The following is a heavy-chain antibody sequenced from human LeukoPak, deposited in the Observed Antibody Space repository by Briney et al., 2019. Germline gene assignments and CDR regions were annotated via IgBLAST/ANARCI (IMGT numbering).Heavy chain of an antibody. CDR2: IYPYDSEI. Sequence: GESLQISCQGSGSIFTSYSIAWVRQLPGKGLEWMGVIYPYDSEIRYSPSFQGQVTISADKSISTAYLQWSSLKASDTAMYYCARPNWARRYFDYWGQGTLVTVSS. CDR3: ARPNWARRYFDY. J-gene: IGHJ4*02. D-gene: IGHD7-27*01. CDR1: GSIFTSYS. V-gene: IGHV5-51*01.